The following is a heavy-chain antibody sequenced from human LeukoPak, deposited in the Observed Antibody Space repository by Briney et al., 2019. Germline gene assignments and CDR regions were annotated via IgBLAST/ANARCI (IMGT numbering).Heavy chain of an antibody. CDR2: ISGSGGSP. J-gene: IGHJ4*02. D-gene: IGHD3-22*01. V-gene: IGHV3-23*01. CDR1: GFSFSTYA. Sequence: GGSLRLSCAASGFSFSTYAMTWVRRAPGKGLKWVSGISGSGGSPYYADSVKGRFTISRHTSKNTLYLQMNSLRAEGTAVYYCAKAVYDSSGSFDFWGQGTLVTVSS. CDR3: AKAVYDSSGSFDF.